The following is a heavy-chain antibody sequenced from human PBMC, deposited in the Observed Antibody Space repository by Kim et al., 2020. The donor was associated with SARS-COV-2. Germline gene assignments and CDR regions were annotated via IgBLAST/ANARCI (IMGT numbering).Heavy chain of an antibody. V-gene: IGHV4-59*01. J-gene: IGHJ4*02. CDR3: ARGSTPGLVPT. Sequence: SETLSLTCTVSGGSISYYLWSWIRQPPGKGLEWIGYSYDSGSTHYNPSLKSRVTMSVDTSKNQFSLKLRSVTAADTAVYYCARGSTPGLVPTWGQGTLV. D-gene: IGHD2-8*02. CDR2: SYDSGST. CDR1: GGSISYYL.